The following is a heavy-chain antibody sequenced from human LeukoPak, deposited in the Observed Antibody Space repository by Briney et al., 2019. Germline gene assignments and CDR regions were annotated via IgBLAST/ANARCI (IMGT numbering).Heavy chain of an antibody. CDR1: GFTFSSYS. D-gene: IGHD3-16*02. J-gene: IGHJ3*02. V-gene: IGHV3-21*01. CDR2: ISSSCSYI. CDR3: AREKGYDYVWGSYRSHDAFDI. Sequence: GGSLRLSCAASGFTFSSYSMNWVRQAPGKGLEGVSSISSSCSYIYYADLVKGRFTISRDNAKNSLYLQMNSLIAEDTAVYYCAREKGYDYVWGSYRSHDAFDIWGQGTMVTVSS.